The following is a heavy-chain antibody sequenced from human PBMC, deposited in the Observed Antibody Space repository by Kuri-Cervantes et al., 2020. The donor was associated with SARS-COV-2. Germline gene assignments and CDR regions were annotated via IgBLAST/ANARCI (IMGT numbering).Heavy chain of an antibody. CDR3: ARDTVPSIAAAGKYYYYGMDV. V-gene: IGHV3-7*01. CDR2: IKQDGSEK. CDR1: GFTFSSYW. Sequence: GESLKISCAASGFTFSSYWMSWVRQAPGKGLEWVANIKQDGSEKYYVDSVKGRFTISRDNAKNSLYLQMNSLRAEDTAVYYCARDTVPSIAAAGKYYYYGMDVWGQGTTVTVSS. D-gene: IGHD6-13*01. J-gene: IGHJ6*02.